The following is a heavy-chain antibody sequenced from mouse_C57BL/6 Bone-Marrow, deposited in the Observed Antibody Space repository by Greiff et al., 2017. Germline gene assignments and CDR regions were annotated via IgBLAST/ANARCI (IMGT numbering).Heavy chain of an antibody. CDR3: ARHETGIWYFEV. Sequence: EVQVVESGGGLVQPGGSLKLSCAASGFTFSDYGMAWVRQAPRKGPEWVAFISNLAYSIYYADTVTGRFTISRENAKNTLYLGLSCLRSDDTAMYDCARHETGIWYFEVWGTGTTVTVSS. D-gene: IGHD4-1*01. J-gene: IGHJ1*03. CDR1: GFTFSDYG. CDR2: ISNLAYSI. V-gene: IGHV5-15*01.